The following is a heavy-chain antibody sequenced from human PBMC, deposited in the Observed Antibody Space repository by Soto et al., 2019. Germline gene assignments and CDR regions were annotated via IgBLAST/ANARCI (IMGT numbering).Heavy chain of an antibody. D-gene: IGHD1-26*01. CDR2: IYYSGST. Sequence: QVQLQESGPGLVKPSQTLSLTCTVSGGSISSGGYYWSWIRQHPGKGLEWIGYIYYSGSTYYNPSLKSRVTIAVDPSKNQFSLELSSVTAADTAVYYCASGTEVCPSWDVWGQGTTVTVSS. CDR3: ASGTEVCPSWDV. V-gene: IGHV4-31*03. J-gene: IGHJ6*02. CDR1: GGSISSGGYY.